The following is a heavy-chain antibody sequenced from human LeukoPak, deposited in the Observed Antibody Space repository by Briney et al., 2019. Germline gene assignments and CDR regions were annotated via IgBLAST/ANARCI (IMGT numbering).Heavy chain of an antibody. CDR3: ASLIAAAGTPDY. V-gene: IGHV3-48*03. J-gene: IGHJ4*02. Sequence: GGSLRLSCAASGFTFSSYEMNWVRQAPGEGLEWVSYISSSGSTIYYADSVKGRFTISRDNAKNSLYLQMNSLRAEDTAVYYCASLIAAAGTPDYWGQGTLVTVSS. CDR2: ISSSGSTI. CDR1: GFTFSSYE. D-gene: IGHD6-13*01.